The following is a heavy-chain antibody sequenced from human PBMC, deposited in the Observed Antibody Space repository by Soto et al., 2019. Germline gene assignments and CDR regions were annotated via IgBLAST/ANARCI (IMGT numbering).Heavy chain of an antibody. Sequence: SETLSLTCTVSGGSISSSSYYWGWIRQPPGRGLEWIGSIYYSGSIYYNPSLKSRVTISVDTSKNQFSLKLSSVTAADTAVYYCARDPQSKYYDFWSGYHYGMDVWGQGTTVTVSS. CDR3: ARDPQSKYYDFWSGYHYGMDV. CDR1: GGSISSSSYY. J-gene: IGHJ6*02. V-gene: IGHV4-39*02. D-gene: IGHD3-3*01. CDR2: IYYSGSI.